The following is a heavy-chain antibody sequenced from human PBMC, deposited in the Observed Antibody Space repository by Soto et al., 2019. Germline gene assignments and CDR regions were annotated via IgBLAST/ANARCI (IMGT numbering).Heavy chain of an antibody. J-gene: IGHJ6*02. CDR2: ITSSGSPI. CDR3: ARSGYFDSGGYPYYYYGMDV. CDR1: GFTFSSYE. V-gene: IGHV3-48*03. Sequence: GGSLRLSXAASGFTFSSYEMNWVRQAPGEGMEWLSYITSSGSPIYYADSVKGRFTISRDNAKNSLYLQMNGLRAEDTAVYYCARSGYFDSGGYPYYYYGMDVWGQGTTVTVSS. D-gene: IGHD3-22*01.